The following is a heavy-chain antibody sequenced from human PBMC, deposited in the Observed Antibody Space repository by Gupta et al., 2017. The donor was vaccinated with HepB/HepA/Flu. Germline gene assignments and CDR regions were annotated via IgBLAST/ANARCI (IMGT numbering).Heavy chain of an antibody. J-gene: IGHJ4*02. CDR1: GFTFSSYG. D-gene: IGHD3-22*01. CDR2: ISYDGSNK. Sequence: QVQLVESGGGVVQPGRSLRLSCAASGFTFSSYGMHWVRQAPGKGLEWVAVISYDGSNKYYADSVKGRFTISRDNSKNTLYLQMNSLRAEDTAVYYCAKDRYDSSGYYPYYFDYWGQGTLVTVSS. CDR3: AKDRYDSSGYYPYYFDY. V-gene: IGHV3-30*18.